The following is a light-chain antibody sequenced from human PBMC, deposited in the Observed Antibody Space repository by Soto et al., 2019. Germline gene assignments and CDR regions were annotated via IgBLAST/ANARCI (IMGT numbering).Light chain of an antibody. CDR1: NSDIGAYNY. Sequence: QSALTQPASVSESPGQSITISCTGSNSDIGAYNYVSWYQQHPGKAPKLIIHGVTNRPSGVSHRFSGSKSDYTASLTISGLQAEDEGDYYCSSYTTAYFYVFGTGTKVTVL. CDR2: GVT. J-gene: IGLJ1*01. CDR3: SSYTTAYFYV. V-gene: IGLV2-14*01.